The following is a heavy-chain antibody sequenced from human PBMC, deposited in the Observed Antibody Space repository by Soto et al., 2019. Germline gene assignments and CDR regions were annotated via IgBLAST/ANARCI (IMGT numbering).Heavy chain of an antibody. CDR3: ARAALAVAGTSYYYYGMDV. Sequence: QAQLVQSGAEVKKPGSSVKVSCKASGGTFSSYAISWVRQAPGQGLEWMGGIIPIFGTANYAQKFQGRVTITADESTSTAYMELSSLRSEDTAVYYCARAALAVAGTSYYYYGMDVWGQGTTVTVSS. CDR1: GGTFSSYA. D-gene: IGHD6-19*01. J-gene: IGHJ6*02. CDR2: IIPIFGTA. V-gene: IGHV1-69*01.